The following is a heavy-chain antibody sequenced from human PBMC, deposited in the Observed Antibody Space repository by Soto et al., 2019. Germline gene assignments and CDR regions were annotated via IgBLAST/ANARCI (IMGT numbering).Heavy chain of an antibody. Sequence: SETLSLTCAVYGGSFSGYYWTWIRQPPGTGLEWIGEINHSGSTNYNPSLKSRVTISVDTSKNQFSLKLSSVTAADTAVYYCAMVDNYVTPTPQDVWGQGTTVTVSS. J-gene: IGHJ6*02. CDR1: GGSFSGYY. CDR3: AMVDNYVTPTPQDV. D-gene: IGHD3-16*01. V-gene: IGHV4-34*01. CDR2: INHSGST.